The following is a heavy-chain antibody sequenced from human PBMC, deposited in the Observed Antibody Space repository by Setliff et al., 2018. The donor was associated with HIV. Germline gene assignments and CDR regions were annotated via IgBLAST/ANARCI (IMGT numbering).Heavy chain of an antibody. V-gene: IGHV4-61*09. CDR1: GVSINSGDYS. CDR2: IYTTGST. CDR3: ASFGGWYPDAFDI. D-gene: IGHD6-19*01. Sequence: SETLSLTCDVSGVSINSGDYSWNWIRQPAGKGLEWIGHIYTTGSTKYNPSLKSRVTISLDKSKNQFSLKLSSVTAADTAVYYCASFGGWYPDAFDIWGQGTMVTVSS. J-gene: IGHJ3*02.